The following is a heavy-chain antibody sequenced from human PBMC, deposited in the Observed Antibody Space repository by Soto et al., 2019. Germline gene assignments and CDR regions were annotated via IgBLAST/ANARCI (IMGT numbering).Heavy chain of an antibody. CDR2: TSAYNGNT. Sequence: QVQLVQSGAEGKKPGASVKVSCKASGYTFTNYAFSWVRQAPGQGLEWMGWTSAYNGNTNYLQKLQGRVTMTTDTSTSTAYMELRSLRSDDTAVYYCARDLAAAGPFDCWGQGTLVTVSS. J-gene: IGHJ4*02. D-gene: IGHD6-13*01. CDR3: ARDLAAAGPFDC. V-gene: IGHV1-18*01. CDR1: GYTFTNYA.